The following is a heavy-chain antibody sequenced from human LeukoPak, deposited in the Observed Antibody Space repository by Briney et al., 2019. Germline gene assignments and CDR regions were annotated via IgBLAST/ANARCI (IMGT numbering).Heavy chain of an antibody. CDR3: ATLGVRGAPYYFDY. CDR2: ISSRSTYI. Sequence: GGSLRLSCAASGFTFSSYSMNWVRQAPGKGLEWVSSISSRSTYIYYADSVKGRFTISRDNAKNSLYLQMNSLRAEDTAVYYCATLGVRGAPYYFDYWGQGTLVTVSS. V-gene: IGHV3-21*01. J-gene: IGHJ4*02. CDR1: GFTFSSYS. D-gene: IGHD3-10*01.